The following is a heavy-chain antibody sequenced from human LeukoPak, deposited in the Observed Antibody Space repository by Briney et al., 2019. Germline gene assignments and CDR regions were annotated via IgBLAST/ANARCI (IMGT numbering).Heavy chain of an antibody. CDR2: IYYSGST. Sequence: SETLSLTCTVSGVSISSYYWSWIRQLPGKGLEWIGYIYYSGSTNYNPSLKSRVTISVDTSKNQFSLKLSSVTAANTAVYYCARAPGGYVLYYFDYWGQGTLVTVSS. CDR1: GVSISSYY. J-gene: IGHJ4*02. CDR3: ARAPGGYVLYYFDY. D-gene: IGHD5-12*01. V-gene: IGHV4-59*01.